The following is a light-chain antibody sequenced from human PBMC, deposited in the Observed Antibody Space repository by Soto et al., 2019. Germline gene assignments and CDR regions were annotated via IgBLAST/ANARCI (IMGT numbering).Light chain of an antibody. Sequence: DIQLTQSPSFLSASVGDRVTITCRASQGITNYLAWYQQEPGKAPKLLIYLASTLQSGVPSRFRGRGSGSESSLTVTRPQPGVYSAYYGHHVDSVPVAFGQGTLLEIK. J-gene: IGKJ5*01. V-gene: IGKV1-9*01. CDR2: LAS. CDR1: QGITNY. CDR3: HHVDSVPVA.